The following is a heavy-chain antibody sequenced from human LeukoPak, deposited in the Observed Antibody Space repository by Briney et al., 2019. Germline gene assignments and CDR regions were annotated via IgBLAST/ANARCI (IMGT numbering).Heavy chain of an antibody. J-gene: IGHJ4*02. Sequence: PGRSLRLSCAASGFIFSSSAMHWVRQAPGKGLEWVAVISFDGSNKYFADSVKGRVTFSRDNSTNTLYLQMNSLRAEDTAVYYCARDLKSTYSFDFWGQGTLVTVSS. CDR2: ISFDGSNK. CDR3: ARDLKSTYSFDF. V-gene: IGHV3-30*04. CDR1: GFIFSSSA.